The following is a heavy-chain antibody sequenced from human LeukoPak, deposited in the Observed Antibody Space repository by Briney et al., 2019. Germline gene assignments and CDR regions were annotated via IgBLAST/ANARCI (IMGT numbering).Heavy chain of an antibody. CDR2: IRSKAYGGTT. CDR3: SRETVTRNPWSY. J-gene: IGHJ4*02. Sequence: GGSLRLSCTASGFTFGDYAMSWVRQAPGKGLEWVGFIRSKAYGGTTEYAASVKGRLTISRDDSKSIAYLQMNSLRTEDTAVYYCSRETVTRNPWSYWGQGTLVTVSS. CDR1: GFTFGDYA. D-gene: IGHD4-11*01. V-gene: IGHV3-49*04.